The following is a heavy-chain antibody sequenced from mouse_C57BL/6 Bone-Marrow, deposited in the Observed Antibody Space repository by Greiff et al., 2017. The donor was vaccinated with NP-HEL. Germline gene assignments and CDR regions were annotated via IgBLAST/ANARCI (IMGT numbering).Heavy chain of an antibody. CDR1: GYTFTSYG. Sequence: VQLVESGAELARPGASVKLSCKASGYTFTSYGISWVKQRTGQGLEWIGEIYPRSGNTYYNEKFKGKATLTADKSSSTAYMELRSLTSEDSAVYFCARKEYGNFFDYWGQGTTLTVSS. D-gene: IGHD2-1*01. J-gene: IGHJ2*01. CDR3: ARKEYGNFFDY. CDR2: IYPRSGNT. V-gene: IGHV1-81*01.